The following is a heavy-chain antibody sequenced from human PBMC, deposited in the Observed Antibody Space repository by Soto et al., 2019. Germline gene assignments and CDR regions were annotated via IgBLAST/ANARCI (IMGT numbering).Heavy chain of an antibody. CDR3: ASPSRDGYYYYYMDV. Sequence: SETLSLTCAVYGGSFSGYYWSWIRQPPGKGLEWIGEINHSGSTNYNPSLKSRVTISVDTSKNQFSLKLSSVTAADTAVYYCASPSRDGYYYYYMDVWGKGTTVTVSS. V-gene: IGHV4-34*01. J-gene: IGHJ6*03. D-gene: IGHD2-2*01. CDR2: INHSGST. CDR1: GGSFSGYY.